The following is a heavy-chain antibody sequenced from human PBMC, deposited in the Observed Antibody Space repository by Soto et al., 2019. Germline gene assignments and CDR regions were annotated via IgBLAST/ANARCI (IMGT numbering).Heavy chain of an antibody. CDR1: GGSFSGYY. CDR2: INHSGST. J-gene: IGHJ6*03. V-gene: IGHV4-34*01. CDR3: ARVYLGYGSGSYRYYYYYYYMDV. Sequence: SETLSLTCAVYGGSFSGYYWSWIRQPPGKGLEWIGEINHSGSTNYNPSLKSRVTISVDTSKNQFSLKLSSVTAADTAVYYCARVYLGYGSGSYRYYYYYYYMDVWGKGTTVTVSS. D-gene: IGHD3-10*01.